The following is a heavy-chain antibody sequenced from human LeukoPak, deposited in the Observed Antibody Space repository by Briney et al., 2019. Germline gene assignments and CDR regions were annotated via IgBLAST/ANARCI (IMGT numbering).Heavy chain of an antibody. D-gene: IGHD1-26*01. Sequence: GGSLRLSCAASGFTFDDYAMHWVRQAPGKGLEWVSLISWDGGSTYYADSVKGRFTISRDNSKNTLYLQMNSLRAEDTAVYYCAKSGSNKLLRSHFDYWGQGTLVTVSS. V-gene: IGHV3-43D*03. CDR3: AKSGSNKLLRSHFDY. CDR2: ISWDGGST. CDR1: GFTFDDYA. J-gene: IGHJ4*02.